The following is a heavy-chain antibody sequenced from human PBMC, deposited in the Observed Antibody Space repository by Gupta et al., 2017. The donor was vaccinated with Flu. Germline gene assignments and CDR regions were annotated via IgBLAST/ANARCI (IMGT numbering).Heavy chain of an antibody. CDR2: INHSGST. CDR1: GGSFSGYN. V-gene: IGHV4-34*01. Sequence: QVQLHQWGAGQLKPSDTLSLTCAVYGGSFSGYNWSWIRQPPGKGLEWIGEINHSGSTNYNPSLKSRVTISVDTSKNQFSLKLSSVTAADTAVYYCARVGSPSIGDYWGQGTLVTVSS. D-gene: IGHD3-10*01. CDR3: ARVGSPSIGDY. J-gene: IGHJ4*02.